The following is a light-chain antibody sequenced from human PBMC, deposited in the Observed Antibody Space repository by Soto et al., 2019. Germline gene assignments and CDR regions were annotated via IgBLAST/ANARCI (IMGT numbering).Light chain of an antibody. CDR3: QQTSNTPQT. CDR1: QSISDY. J-gene: IGKJ2*01. Sequence: DIQMTQSPSSLSASVGDRVTITCRASQSISDYLNWYQQKVGKAPKLLIYAASTLQSGIPSRFSGSGSGTYFNLPINSLQHEDFANYYCQQTSNTPQTFGQGNKLEIK. V-gene: IGKV1-39*01. CDR2: AAS.